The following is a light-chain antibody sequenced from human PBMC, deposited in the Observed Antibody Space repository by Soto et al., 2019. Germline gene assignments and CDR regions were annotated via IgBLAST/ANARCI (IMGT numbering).Light chain of an antibody. CDR3: QHSGT. V-gene: IGKV1-5*03. Sequence: DIQMTQSPSTLSASVGDRFTITCRASQSISTRLAWYQQKPGRAPNLLIYKASDLKTGVPSRFSGSGSGTEFTLSITTLQPDHFPTYYCQHSGTFGQGTKVEIK. CDR2: KAS. CDR1: QSISTR. J-gene: IGKJ1*01.